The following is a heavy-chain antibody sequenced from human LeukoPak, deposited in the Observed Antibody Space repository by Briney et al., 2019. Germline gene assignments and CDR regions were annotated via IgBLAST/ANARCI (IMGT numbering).Heavy chain of an antibody. D-gene: IGHD3-22*01. J-gene: IGHJ4*02. Sequence: GRSLRLSCAASGFTFSSYGMHWVRQAPGKGLEWVAVISYDGSNKYYADSVKGRFTISRDNSKNTLYLQMNSLRAEDTAVYYCAKDQGYYYDSSGSYLGYWGQGTLVTVSS. CDR2: ISYDGSNK. CDR3: AKDQGYYYDSSGSYLGY. CDR1: GFTFSSYG. V-gene: IGHV3-30*18.